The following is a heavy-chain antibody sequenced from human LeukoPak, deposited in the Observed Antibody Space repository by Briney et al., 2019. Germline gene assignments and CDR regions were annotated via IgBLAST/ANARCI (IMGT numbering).Heavy chain of an antibody. D-gene: IGHD6-13*01. CDR3: AKKNLAAAGPNYFDY. Sequence: PGGSLRLSCAASGFTFSTYSMNWVRQAPGKGLEWVSIISGDEATTDYADSVKGRFTISRDNSRNTLYLQMNSLRVEDTAVYYCAKKNLAAAGPNYFDYWGQGTLVTVSS. CDR1: GFTFSTYS. V-gene: IGHV3-23*01. J-gene: IGHJ4*02. CDR2: ISGDEATT.